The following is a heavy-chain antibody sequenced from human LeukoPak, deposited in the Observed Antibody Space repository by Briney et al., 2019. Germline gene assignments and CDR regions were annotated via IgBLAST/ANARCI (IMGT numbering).Heavy chain of an antibody. Sequence: GASVKVSCKISRYSLSDLSIHWVREAPGEGLEWMGGLDSENNKMVYSQKFQGRVTMTEDTSADTACMELTSLRSEDTAVYFCATDRVYRSSGRSWGFFDYWGQGTLVIVSS. CDR3: ATDRVYRSSGRSWGFFDY. D-gene: IGHD6-19*01. CDR2: LDSENNKM. CDR1: RYSLSDLS. V-gene: IGHV1-24*01. J-gene: IGHJ4*02.